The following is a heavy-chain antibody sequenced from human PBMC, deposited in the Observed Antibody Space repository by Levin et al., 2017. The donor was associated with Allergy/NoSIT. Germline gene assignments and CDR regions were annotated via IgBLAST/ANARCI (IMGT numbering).Heavy chain of an antibody. CDR3: ARASSDSSAPNIDY. CDR1: GGSFSGYY. V-gene: IGHV4-34*01. J-gene: IGHJ4*02. Sequence: SETLSLTCAVYGGSFSGYYWSWIRQPPGKGLEWIGEINHSGSTNYNPSLKSRVTISVDTSKNQFSLKLSSVTAADTAVYYCARASSDSSAPNIDYWGQGTLVTVSS. D-gene: IGHD6-25*01. CDR2: INHSGST.